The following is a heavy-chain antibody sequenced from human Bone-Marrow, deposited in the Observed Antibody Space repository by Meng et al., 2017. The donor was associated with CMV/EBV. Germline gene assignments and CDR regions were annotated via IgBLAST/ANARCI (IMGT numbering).Heavy chain of an antibody. CDR3: ARRRIFGVFDY. Sequence: ESLKISCAASGFTFSSYSMNWVRQAPGKGLEWIGSIYYSGSTYYNPSLKSRVTISVDTSKNQFSMKLSSVTAADTAVYYCARRRIFGVFDYWGQGTLVTVSS. CDR1: GFTFSSYSMN. CDR2: IYYSGST. J-gene: IGHJ4*02. D-gene: IGHD3-3*01. V-gene: IGHV4-39*01.